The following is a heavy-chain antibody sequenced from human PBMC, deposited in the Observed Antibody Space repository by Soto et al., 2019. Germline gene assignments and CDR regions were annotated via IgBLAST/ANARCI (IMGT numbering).Heavy chain of an antibody. CDR2: ISAYNGNT. CDR3: ATDLAAAGPFDC. D-gene: IGHD6-13*01. V-gene: IGHV1-18*01. Sequence: QVQLVQSGAEVKKPGASVKVSCKASGYTFTNYAFSWVRQAPGQGLEWMGWISAYNGNTNYPQKLQGRVTMTTDTSTSTAYMELRSLRSDDTAVSYWATDLAAAGPFDCWGQGTLVTVSS. CDR1: GYTFTNYA. J-gene: IGHJ4*02.